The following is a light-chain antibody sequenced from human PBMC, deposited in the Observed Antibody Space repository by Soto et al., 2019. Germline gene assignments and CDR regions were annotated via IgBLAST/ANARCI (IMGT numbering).Light chain of an antibody. Sequence: DIVMTQTPLSRSVTPGQPASISCNSSQILLFSDAKTYLYWYLQRPGQPPQLLISEVFNRFSGVPDRFSGSGSGTDFTLTISRVEAEDVGIYYCMQSIQLPPTFGPGTKVDIK. V-gene: IGKV2D-29*01. CDR1: QILLFSDAKTY. CDR3: MQSIQLPPT. CDR2: EVF. J-gene: IGKJ3*01.